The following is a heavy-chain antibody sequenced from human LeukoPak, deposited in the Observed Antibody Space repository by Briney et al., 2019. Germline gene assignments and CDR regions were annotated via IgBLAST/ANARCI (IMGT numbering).Heavy chain of an antibody. V-gene: IGHV3-33*01. Sequence: GGSLRLSCTASGFTLSDYGMHWVRQPLGKGLEWVAIIWYDGSNKTYEDSVKGRFTISRDNSKNTLYLQMNSLRAEDTAVYYCARGVDYYANSGTIDYWGKGTLVTVSS. CDR3: ARGVDYYANSGTIDY. D-gene: IGHD3-22*01. CDR2: IWYDGSNK. J-gene: IGHJ4*02. CDR1: GFTLSDYG.